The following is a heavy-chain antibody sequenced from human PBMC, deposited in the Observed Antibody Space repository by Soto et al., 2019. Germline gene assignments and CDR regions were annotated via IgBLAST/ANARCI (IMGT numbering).Heavy chain of an antibody. CDR1: GDSISAYS. V-gene: IGHV4-59*01. CDR2: IHYNRNT. J-gene: IGHJ4*02. D-gene: IGHD5-18*01. CDR3: ARTLYSYGPRFDY. Sequence: SETLSLTCTVSGDSISAYSWSWVRQPPEKELEWIGNIHYNRNTKYNPSLKSRVTISVDTSKNQFSLKLSSVTAADTAVYYCARTLYSYGPRFDYWGQGTLVTVSS.